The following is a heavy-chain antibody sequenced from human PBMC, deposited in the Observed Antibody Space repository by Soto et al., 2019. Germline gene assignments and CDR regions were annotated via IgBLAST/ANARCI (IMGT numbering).Heavy chain of an antibody. Sequence: QVQLQESGPGLVKPSEPLSLTCPVSGGSISSYYWSWIRQPPGTGLEWIGYIYYSGSTNYHPSLKRRVTISVDTSKNQFSLKLSSVTAADTAVYYCARGETYYYDSSGYYPIWGQGTMVTVSS. V-gene: IGHV4-59*01. J-gene: IGHJ3*02. D-gene: IGHD3-22*01. CDR1: GGSISSYY. CDR2: IYYSGST. CDR3: ARGETYYYDSSGYYPI.